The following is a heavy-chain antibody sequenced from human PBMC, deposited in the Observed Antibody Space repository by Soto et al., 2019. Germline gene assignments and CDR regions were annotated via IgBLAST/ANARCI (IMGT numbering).Heavy chain of an antibody. V-gene: IGHV1-69*01. CDR3: ASHGLGYCSSTSCLRGYYYGMDV. Sequence: QVQLVQSGAEVKKPGSSVKVSCKASGGTFSSYAISWVRQAPGQGLEWMGGIIPIFGTANYAQKFQGRVTITADESTSTAYMELSSLRSEDMAVYYCASHGLGYCSSTSCLRGYYYGMDVWGQGTTVTVSS. D-gene: IGHD2-2*01. J-gene: IGHJ6*02. CDR2: IIPIFGTA. CDR1: GGTFSSYA.